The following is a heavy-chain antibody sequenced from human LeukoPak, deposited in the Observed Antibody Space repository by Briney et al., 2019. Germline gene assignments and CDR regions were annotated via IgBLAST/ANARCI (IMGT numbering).Heavy chain of an antibody. Sequence: ASVKVSRKASGYTFTDFYMHWVRQAPGHGLEWMGWINPNSGGTNYPQKFQGRVTMTRDTSISTAYMELSRLRSDDTAVYYCARGYDILTGYYNGYFDYWGQGTLVTVSS. CDR3: ARGYDILTGYYNGYFDY. CDR2: INPNSGGT. CDR1: GYTFTDFY. J-gene: IGHJ4*02. V-gene: IGHV1-2*02. D-gene: IGHD3-9*01.